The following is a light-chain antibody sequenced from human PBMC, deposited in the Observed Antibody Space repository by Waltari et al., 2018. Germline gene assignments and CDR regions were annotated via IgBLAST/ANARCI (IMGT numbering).Light chain of an antibody. Sequence: QSVLTQSPAASGTPAPRVPLSCSGIISNIGSTTVNWYQQPPGTAPNRLIYNDNQRPSGVPERFSGSKSGTSASLAISGLQSEDEADYYCAAWDASLNGWVFGGGTTLTVL. J-gene: IGLJ3*02. CDR2: NDN. CDR3: AAWDASLNGWV. V-gene: IGLV1-44*01. CDR1: ISNIGSTT.